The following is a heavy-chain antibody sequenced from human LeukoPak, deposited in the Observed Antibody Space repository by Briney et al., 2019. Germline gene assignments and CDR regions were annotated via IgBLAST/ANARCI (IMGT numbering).Heavy chain of an antibody. CDR1: GFTSSDHY. V-gene: IGHV3-72*01. Sequence: GGSLRLSCTTSGFTSSDHYMDWVRQAPGKGLEWVGRTRNKANSYTTEYAASVKGRFTISTDDSKNSLYLQMNSLKTEDTAVYYCAGGYDSSGYYLDDYYYYGMDVWGQGTTVTVSS. D-gene: IGHD3-22*01. J-gene: IGHJ6*02. CDR2: TRNKANSYTT. CDR3: AGGYDSSGYYLDDYYYYGMDV.